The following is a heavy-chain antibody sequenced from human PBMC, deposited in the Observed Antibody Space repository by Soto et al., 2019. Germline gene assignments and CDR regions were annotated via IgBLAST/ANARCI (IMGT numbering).Heavy chain of an antibody. CDR1: GYRFTIYW. Sequence: GASLKISCKGSGYRFTIYWIGWVRQMPGKGLEWMGIIYPSDSDTRYIPSFQGQVTISADQSINTAYLQWDSLKASDTAIYYCARPANTVADHFDLWGQGTPVTVSS. V-gene: IGHV5-51*01. J-gene: IGHJ4*02. D-gene: IGHD4-17*01. CDR2: IYPSDSDT. CDR3: ARPANTVADHFDL.